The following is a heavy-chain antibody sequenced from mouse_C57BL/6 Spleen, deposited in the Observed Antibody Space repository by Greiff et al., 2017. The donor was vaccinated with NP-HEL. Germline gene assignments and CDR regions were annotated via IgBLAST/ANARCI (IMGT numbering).Heavy chain of an antibody. D-gene: IGHD4-1*01. CDR3: ARGGTGDY. J-gene: IGHJ2*01. CDR1: GYTFTSYT. V-gene: IGHV1-4*01. CDR2: INPSSGYT. Sequence: VQLQESGAELARPGASVKMSCKASGYTFTSYTMHWVKQRPGQGLEWIGYINPSSGYTKYNQKFKDKATLTADKSSSTAYMQLSSLTSEDSAVYYCARGGTGDYWGQGTTLTVSS.